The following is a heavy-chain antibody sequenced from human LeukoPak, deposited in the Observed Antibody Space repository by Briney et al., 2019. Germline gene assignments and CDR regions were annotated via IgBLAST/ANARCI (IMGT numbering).Heavy chain of an antibody. V-gene: IGHV3-23*01. J-gene: IGHJ4*02. CDR1: GFTFSSYA. CDR2: ISGSGGRT. D-gene: IGHD6-19*01. CDR3: ARVYSSGCLGY. Sequence: GGSLRLSCAASGFTFSSYAMSGVRQAPGRGLEWVSAISGSGGRTYYADSVKGRFTISRDNSKNTLSLQMNSLRDEDTAVYYCARVYSSGCLGYWGQGTLVTVSS.